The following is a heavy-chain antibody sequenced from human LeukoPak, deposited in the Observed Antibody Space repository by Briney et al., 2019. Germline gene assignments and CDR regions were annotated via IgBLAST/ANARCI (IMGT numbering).Heavy chain of an antibody. CDR2: VSGSGGST. Sequence: GGSLRLSCAASGFTFSNYAMSWVRQSPRKGLEWVSAVSGSGGSTYYADSVRGRFTISRDNSKNTVYLQMNSLRAEDTAVYYCAKADDFWSGYFDYWGQGTLVTVSS. CDR3: AKADDFWSGYFDY. D-gene: IGHD3-3*01. J-gene: IGHJ4*02. CDR1: GFTFSNYA. V-gene: IGHV3-23*01.